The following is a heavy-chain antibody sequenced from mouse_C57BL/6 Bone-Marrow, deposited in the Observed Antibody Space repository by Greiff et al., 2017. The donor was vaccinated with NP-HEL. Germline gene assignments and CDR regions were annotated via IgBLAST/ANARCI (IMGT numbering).Heavy chain of an antibody. D-gene: IGHD1-1*01. CDR3: AREEYYGSSHWYFDV. CDR2: ISYDGSN. CDR1: GYSITSGYY. V-gene: IGHV3-6*01. Sequence: EVQLVESGPGLVKPSQSLSLTCSVTGYSITSGYYWNWIRQFPGNKLEWMGYISYDGSNNYNPSLKNRISITRDTSKNQFFLKLNSVTTEDTATYYCAREEYYGSSHWYFDVWGTGTTVTVSS. J-gene: IGHJ1*03.